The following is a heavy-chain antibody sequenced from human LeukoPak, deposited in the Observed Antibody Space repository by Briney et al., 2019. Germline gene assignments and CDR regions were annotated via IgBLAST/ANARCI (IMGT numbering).Heavy chain of an antibody. CDR2: ISGSGGST. V-gene: IGHV3-23*01. D-gene: IGHD5/OR15-5a*01. CDR3: AKKSVAVQTSGGVGYFDY. J-gene: IGHJ4*02. CDR1: GFTFSSYG. Sequence: GGSLRLSCAASGFTFSSYGMHRVRQAPGKGLEWVSAISGSGGSTYYADSVKGRFTISRDNSKNTLYLQMNSLGAEDTAVYYCAKKSVAVQTSGGVGYFDYWGQGTLVTVSS.